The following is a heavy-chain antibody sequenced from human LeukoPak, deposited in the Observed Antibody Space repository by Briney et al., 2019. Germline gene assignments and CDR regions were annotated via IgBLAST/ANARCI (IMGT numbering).Heavy chain of an antibody. CDR3: ARVRPTRLLWFGSPGYFDY. V-gene: IGHV1-2*02. J-gene: IGHJ4*02. CDR1: GYTFTGYY. D-gene: IGHD3-10*01. CDR2: INPNSGGT. Sequence: ASVKVSCKASGYTFTGYYMHWVRQAPGQGLEWMGWINPNSGGTNYAQKFQGRVTMTRDTSISTAYMELSRLRSDDTAVYYCARVRPTRLLWFGSPGYFDYWAREPWSPSPQ.